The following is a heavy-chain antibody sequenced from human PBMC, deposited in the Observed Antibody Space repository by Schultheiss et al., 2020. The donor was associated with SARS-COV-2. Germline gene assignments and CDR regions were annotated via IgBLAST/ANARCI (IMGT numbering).Heavy chain of an antibody. Sequence: SETLSLTCTVSGGSISSGSYYWSWIRQPAGKGLEWIGRIYTSGSTNYNPSLKSRVTMSVDTSKNQFSLKLSSVTAADTAVYYCARDALTDSGSWFYFDYWGQGTLVTVSS. V-gene: IGHV4-61*02. CDR2: IYTSGST. D-gene: IGHD1-26*01. CDR3: ARDALTDSGSWFYFDY. CDR1: GGSISSGSYY. J-gene: IGHJ4*02.